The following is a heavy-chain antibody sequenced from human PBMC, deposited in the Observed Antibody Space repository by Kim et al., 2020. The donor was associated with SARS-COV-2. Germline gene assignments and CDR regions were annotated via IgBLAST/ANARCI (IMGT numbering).Heavy chain of an antibody. V-gene: IGHV4-59*01. CDR1: GGSISSYY. CDR2: IYYSGST. CDR3: ARDLADGGYGSGCTYWYFDL. J-gene: IGHJ2*01. D-gene: IGHD3-10*01. Sequence: SETLSLTCTVSGGSISSYYWSWIRQPPGKGLEWIGYIYYSGSTNYNPSLKSRVTISVDTSKNQFSLKLSSVTAADTAVYYCARDLADGGYGSGCTYWYFDLWGRGTLVTVSS.